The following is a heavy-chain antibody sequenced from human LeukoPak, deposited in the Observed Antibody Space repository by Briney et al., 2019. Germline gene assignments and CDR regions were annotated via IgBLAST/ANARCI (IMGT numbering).Heavy chain of an antibody. CDR2: IIPFFGIA. CDR1: GGTFSSYA. CDR3: ASQVDSSGYYSYFDY. D-gene: IGHD3-22*01. V-gene: IGHV1-69*04. Sequence: SVKVSCKASGGTFSSYAISWVRQAPGQGLEWMGRIIPFFGIANYAQKFQGRVTITADKSTSTAYMELSSLRSEDTAVYYCASQVDSSGYYSYFDYWGQGTLVTVSS. J-gene: IGHJ4*02.